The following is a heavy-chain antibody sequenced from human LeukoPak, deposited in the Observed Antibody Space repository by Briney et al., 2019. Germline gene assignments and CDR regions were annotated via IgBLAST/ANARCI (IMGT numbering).Heavy chain of an antibody. CDR1: GGSISSYY. V-gene: IGHV4-59*01. J-gene: IGHJ4*02. CDR3: ARERDYTTSGNVDS. CDR2: IYYSGST. D-gene: IGHD2-2*02. Sequence: SETLSLTCTVSGGSISSYYWSWIRRPPRKGLEWIWYIYYSGSTNYNPSLKSRVTISVDTSKNQFSLKLSSVTAADEALYYCARERDYTTSGNVDSWGQGTLVTVSS.